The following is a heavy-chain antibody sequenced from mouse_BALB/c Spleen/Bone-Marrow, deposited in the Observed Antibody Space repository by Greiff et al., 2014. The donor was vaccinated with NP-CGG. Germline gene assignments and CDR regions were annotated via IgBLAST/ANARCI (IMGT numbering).Heavy chain of an antibody. CDR3: ARDENYYGNYGTMDY. V-gene: IGHV2-9*02. CDR1: GFSLTSYD. J-gene: IGHJ4*01. Sequence: VQLQQSGPGLVAPSQSLSITCTVSGFSLTSYDVHWVRQPPGKGLEWLGVIWAGGSTNYNSALMSRLSISKDSSKSQVFLKMNSLQTDDTAMYYCARDENYYGNYGTMDYWGQGTSVTVSS. CDR2: IWAGGST. D-gene: IGHD2-1*01.